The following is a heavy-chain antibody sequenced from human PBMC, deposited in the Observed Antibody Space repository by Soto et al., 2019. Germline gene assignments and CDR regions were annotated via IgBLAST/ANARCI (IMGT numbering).Heavy chain of an antibody. J-gene: IGHJ3*02. CDR1: GFTFSSYG. D-gene: IGHD3-22*01. CDR2: ISYDGSNK. Sequence: GGSLRLSCAASGFTFSSYGMHWVRQAPGKGLEWVAVISYDGSNKYYADSVKGRFTISRDNSKNTLYLQMNSLRAEDTAVYYCAKDKGELVKGRYYYDSSGYPGAFDIWGQGTMVTVSS. V-gene: IGHV3-30*18. CDR3: AKDKGELVKGRYYYDSSGYPGAFDI.